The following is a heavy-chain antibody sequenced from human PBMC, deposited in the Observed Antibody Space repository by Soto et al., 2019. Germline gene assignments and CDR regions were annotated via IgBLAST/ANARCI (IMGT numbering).Heavy chain of an antibody. J-gene: IGHJ4*02. CDR3: ASSGYCSGGRCYPYYFDY. CDR2: IYYSGST. D-gene: IGHD2-15*01. V-gene: IGHV4-39*01. Sequence: SETLSLTCTVSGGSISSSSYYWGWIRQPPGKGLEWIGSIYYSGSTYYNPSLKSRVTISVDTSKNQFSLKLSSVTAADTAVYYCASSGYCSGGRCYPYYFDYWGQGTLVTVSS. CDR1: GGSISSSSYY.